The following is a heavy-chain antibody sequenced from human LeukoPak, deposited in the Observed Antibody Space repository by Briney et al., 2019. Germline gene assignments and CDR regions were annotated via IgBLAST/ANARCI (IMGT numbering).Heavy chain of an antibody. D-gene: IGHD5-12*01. CDR1: GGTFSSYA. CDR2: IIPIFGTA. CDR3: ARGPPGVPQGMATYYFDY. V-gene: IGHV1-69*05. J-gene: IGHJ4*02. Sequence: SVKVSCKASGGTFSSYAISWVRQAPGQGLEWMGGIIPIFGTANYAQKFQGRVTITTDESTGTAYMELSSLRSEDTAVYYCARGPPGVPQGMATYYFDYWGQGTLVTVSS.